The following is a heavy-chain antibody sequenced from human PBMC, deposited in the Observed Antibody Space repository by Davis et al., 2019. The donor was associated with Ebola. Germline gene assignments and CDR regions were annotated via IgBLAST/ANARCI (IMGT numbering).Heavy chain of an antibody. D-gene: IGHD2-2*01. Sequence: GESLKISCAASGFTFSSYAMSWVRQAPGKGLEWVSAISGSGGSTYYADSVKGRFTISRDNSKNTLYLQMNSLRAEDTAVYYCARDAAAATNWFDPWGQGTLVTVSS. CDR3: ARDAAAATNWFDP. J-gene: IGHJ5*02. CDR2: ISGSGGST. V-gene: IGHV3-23*01. CDR1: GFTFSSYA.